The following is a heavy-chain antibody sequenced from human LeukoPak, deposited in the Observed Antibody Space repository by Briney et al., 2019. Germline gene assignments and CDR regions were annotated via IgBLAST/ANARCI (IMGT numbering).Heavy chain of an antibody. V-gene: IGHV3-11*01. J-gene: IGHJ4*02. Sequence: PGGSLRLSCAASGFTFSDYYMSWIRQAPGKGLEWVSYISSSGSTIYYADSVKGRFTISRDNSKYTLYLQMNSLRAEDTAVYYCAKDRGATQIYYFDYWGQGTLVTVSS. CDR2: ISSSGSTI. CDR3: AKDRGATQIYYFDY. CDR1: GFTFSDYY. D-gene: IGHD1-26*01.